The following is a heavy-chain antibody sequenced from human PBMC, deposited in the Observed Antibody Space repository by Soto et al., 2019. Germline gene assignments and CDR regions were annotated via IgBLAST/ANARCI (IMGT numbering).Heavy chain of an antibody. CDR3: ARGCGIVALPGELEDVNYDY. CDR1: GQAFSGHS. J-gene: IGHJ4*02. CDR2: IHKSGST. D-gene: IGHD1-1*01. V-gene: IGHV4-34*01. Sequence: QVQLQQWGAGLVKPSETLSLSCAVYGQAFSGHSWAWIRQPPGKGLEWVGEIHKSGSTYYNPSLKSRLTTSTDTSKNQFSLKLRSVSAADTAAYFRARGCGIVALPGELEDVNYDYWGQGTLVNVSS.